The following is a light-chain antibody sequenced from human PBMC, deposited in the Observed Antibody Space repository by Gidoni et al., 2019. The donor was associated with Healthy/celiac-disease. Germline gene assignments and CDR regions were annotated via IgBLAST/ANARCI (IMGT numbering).Light chain of an antibody. V-gene: IGKV3-20*01. CDR3: QQYGSSRA. J-gene: IGKJ3*01. Sequence: EIVLTQSPGTLSLSPGERATLSCRASQSVSSSYLAWYQQKPGQAPRLLIYGASRRATGIPDRFSGSGSGTDVTLTISRLETEDFAVYDCQQYGSSRAFGHGTKVEIK. CDR1: QSVSSSY. CDR2: GAS.